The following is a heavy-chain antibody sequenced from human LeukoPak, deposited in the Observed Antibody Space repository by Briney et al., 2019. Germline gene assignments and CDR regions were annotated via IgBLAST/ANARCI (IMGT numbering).Heavy chain of an antibody. V-gene: IGHV1-46*01. CDR1: GYTFTSYY. CDR3: ARGRPDEYCSGGSCYNLGY. J-gene: IGHJ4*02. Sequence: ASVKVSCKASGYTFTSYYMHWVRQAPGQGLEWMGIINPSGGSTSYAQKFQGRVTMTRDTSTSTVYMELSSLRSEDTAVYYCARGRPDEYCSGGSCYNLGYWGQGTLVTVSS. CDR2: INPSGGST. D-gene: IGHD2-15*01.